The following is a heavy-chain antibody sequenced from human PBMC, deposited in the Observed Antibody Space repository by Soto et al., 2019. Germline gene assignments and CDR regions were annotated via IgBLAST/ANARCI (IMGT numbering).Heavy chain of an antibody. D-gene: IGHD2-15*01. J-gene: IGHJ4*02. V-gene: IGHV3-30*18. Sequence: HPGGSLRLSCAASGFTFSSYGMHWVRQAPGKGLEWVAVISYDGSNKYYADSVKGRFTISRDNSKNTLYLQMNSLRAEDTAVYYCAKDVVCGSGGSWYPQRTAHWGQATLV. CDR2: ISYDGSNK. CDR1: GFTFSSYG. CDR3: AKDVVCGSGGSWYPQRTAH.